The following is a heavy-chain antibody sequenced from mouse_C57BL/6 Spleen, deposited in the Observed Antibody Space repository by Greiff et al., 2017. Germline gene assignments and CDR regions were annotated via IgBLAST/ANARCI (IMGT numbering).Heavy chain of an antibody. V-gene: IGHV1-74*01. CDR3: SMDGSSSGAMDY. CDR2: IHPSDSDT. J-gene: IGHJ4*01. Sequence: VKLQQPGAELVKPGASVKVSCKASGYTFTSYWMHWVKQTPGQGLEWIGRIHPSDSDTNYIQKFQGKATLSVAKSSSTAYMQLSSLTSDEDAVYYCSMDGSSSGAMDYWGQGTSVTVSS. CDR1: GYTFTSYW. D-gene: IGHD1-1*01.